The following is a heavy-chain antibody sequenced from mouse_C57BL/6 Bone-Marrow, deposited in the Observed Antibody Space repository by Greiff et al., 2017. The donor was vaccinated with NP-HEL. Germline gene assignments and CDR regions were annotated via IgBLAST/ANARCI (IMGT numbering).Heavy chain of an antibody. CDR1: GFNIKDDY. CDR3: TTAYYHGSSLDLIDY. J-gene: IGHJ2*01. CDR2: IDPENGDT. V-gene: IGHV14-4*01. Sequence: EVQLQQSGAELVRPGASVKLSCTASGFNIKDDYMHWVKQRPEQGLEWIGWIDPENGDTEYASKFQGKATITADTSSNTAYLQLSSLTSEDTAVYYCTTAYYHGSSLDLIDYWGQGTTLTVSS. D-gene: IGHD1-1*01.